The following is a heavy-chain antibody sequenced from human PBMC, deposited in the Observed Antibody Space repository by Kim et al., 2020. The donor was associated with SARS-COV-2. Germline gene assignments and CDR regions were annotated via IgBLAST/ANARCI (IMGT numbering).Heavy chain of an antibody. V-gene: IGHV3-33*01. J-gene: IGHJ6*02. CDR3: ARFLRSLGDMDV. D-gene: IGHD3-16*01. CDR2: IWYDGSNK. Sequence: GGSLRLSCAASGFTFSSYGMHWVRQAPGKGLEWVAVIWYDGSNKYYADSVKGRFTISRDNSKNTLYLQMNSLRAEDTAVYYCARFLRSLGDMDVWGQGTTVTVSS. CDR1: GFTFSSYG.